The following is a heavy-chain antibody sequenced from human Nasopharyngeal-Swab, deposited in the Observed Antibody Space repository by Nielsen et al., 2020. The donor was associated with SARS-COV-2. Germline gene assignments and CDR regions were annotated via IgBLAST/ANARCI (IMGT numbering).Heavy chain of an antibody. CDR2: VNPNSGNT. J-gene: IGHJ6*02. V-gene: IGHV1-8*01. D-gene: IGHD6-13*01. CDR3: AREGQQLVLDYYGMDV. Sequence: ASVKVSCKASGYTFTSYDINWVRQATGQGLEWMGWVNPNSGNTGYAQKFQGRVTMTRNTSISTAYMELSSLRSEDTAVYYCAREGQQLVLDYYGMDVWGQGTTVTVSS. CDR1: GYTFTSYD.